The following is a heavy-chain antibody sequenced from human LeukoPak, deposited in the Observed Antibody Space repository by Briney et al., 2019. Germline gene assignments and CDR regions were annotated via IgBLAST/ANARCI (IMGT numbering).Heavy chain of an antibody. CDR3: ARRKQQPATFDY. CDR1: GYSMSSGDY. V-gene: IGHV4-38-2*01. D-gene: IGHD6-13*01. Sequence: PSETLTLTCAVPGYSMSSGDYWGWIRQPPGKGLAWLGSIYHSVSTYYNPSLKSRVTISADTSKNQFSLKLSSVTAADTAVYYCARRKQQPATFDYWGQGTLVTVSS. CDR2: IYHSVST. J-gene: IGHJ4*02.